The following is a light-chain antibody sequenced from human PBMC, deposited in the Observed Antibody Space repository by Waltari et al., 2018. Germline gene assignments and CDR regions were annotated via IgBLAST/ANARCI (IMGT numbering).Light chain of an antibody. CDR1: QSVSSY. CDR3: QQRSNWPLT. V-gene: IGKV3-11*01. CDR2: DAS. J-gene: IGKJ4*01. Sequence: ELVLTQSPATLSLSPGERATLSCRASQSVSSYLAWYQQKPGQAPRFLIYDASNRSTGIPARFSGSGSGTDFTLTISSLEPEDFAVYYCQQRSNWPLTFGGGTKVEIK.